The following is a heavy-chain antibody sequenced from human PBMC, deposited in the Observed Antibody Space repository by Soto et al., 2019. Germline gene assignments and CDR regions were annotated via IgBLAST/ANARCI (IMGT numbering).Heavy chain of an antibody. V-gene: IGHV3-30*03. D-gene: IGHD3-10*01. CDR3: VGGQYYLDY. Sequence: QVQLVESGGGVVQPGRSLRLSCAASGFPFSSYGMHWVREAPGKGLEWVAVISYDGSNKYYADSVKGRFTISRDNSASTLYLQMNRLRPEDTALYYCVGGQYYLDYRGQGTLVTVSP. J-gene: IGHJ4*02. CDR2: ISYDGSNK. CDR1: GFPFSSYG.